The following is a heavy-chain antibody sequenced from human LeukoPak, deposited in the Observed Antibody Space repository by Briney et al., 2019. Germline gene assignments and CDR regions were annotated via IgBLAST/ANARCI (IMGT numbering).Heavy chain of an antibody. CDR2: VYYSGST. V-gene: IGHV4-39*01. J-gene: IGHJ4*02. CDR3: AGTGIAVAGIFDY. D-gene: IGHD6-19*01. CDR1: GDSITSSSYY. Sequence: SETLSLTCAVSGDSITSSSYYWGWIRQPPGKGLEWTGSVYYSGSTYYNPSLKSRVTISVDSSKNQFSLKLSSVTAADTAVYYCAGTGIAVAGIFDYWGQGTLVTVSS.